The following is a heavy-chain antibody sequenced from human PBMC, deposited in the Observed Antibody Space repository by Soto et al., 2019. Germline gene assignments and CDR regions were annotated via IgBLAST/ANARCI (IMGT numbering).Heavy chain of an antibody. J-gene: IGHJ4*02. CDR1: GLTFNNYW. CDR2: IRPDGSDK. D-gene: IGHD6-6*01. CDR3: ARDQDSSSSNPFRFDY. V-gene: IGHV3-7*03. Sequence: GGSLRLSCAASGLTFNNYWMTWVRQAPGKGLEWVANIRPDGSDKYYLDSVKGRFTISRDNAKNSLFLQMNSLRAEDTAVYYCARDQDSSSSNPFRFDYWGPGTLVTVSS.